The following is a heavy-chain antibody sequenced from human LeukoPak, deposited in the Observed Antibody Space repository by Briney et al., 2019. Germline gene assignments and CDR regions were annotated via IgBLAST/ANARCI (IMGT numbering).Heavy chain of an antibody. Sequence: PGGSLRLSCAASGFTFSSYAMHWVRQAPGKGLEWVAVISYDGSNKYYADSVKGRFTISRDNSKNTLYLQMNSLRAEDTAVYYCARGLYSSGRRGQSFDYWGQGTLVTVSS. V-gene: IGHV3-30-3*01. CDR3: ARGLYSSGRRGQSFDY. D-gene: IGHD6-19*01. CDR1: GFTFSSYA. J-gene: IGHJ4*02. CDR2: ISYDGSNK.